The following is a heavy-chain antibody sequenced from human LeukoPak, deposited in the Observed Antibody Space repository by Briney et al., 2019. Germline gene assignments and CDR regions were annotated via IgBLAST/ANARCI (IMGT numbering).Heavy chain of an antibody. CDR3: AREIGLDSWNDFDY. D-gene: IGHD1-20*01. Sequence: GGSLRLSCAASGFTFSDYYMSWIRQAPGKGLEWVSYISSSSGYTNYADSVKGRFTISRDNAKNSLSLQMNSLRAEDTAVYYCAREIGLDSWNDFDYWGQGTLVTVSS. CDR1: GFTFSDYY. J-gene: IGHJ4*02. CDR2: ISSSSGYT. V-gene: IGHV3-11*06.